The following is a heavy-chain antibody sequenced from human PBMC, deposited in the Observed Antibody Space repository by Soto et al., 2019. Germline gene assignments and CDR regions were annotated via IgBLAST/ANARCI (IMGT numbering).Heavy chain of an antibody. CDR1: GFTFSSYA. D-gene: IGHD6-13*01. J-gene: IGHJ5*02. CDR3: ARDVMAAAGSYTFDP. CDR2: ISYDGSNK. Sequence: QVQLVESGGGVVQPGRSLRLSCAASGFTFSSYAMHWVRQAPGKGLEWVAVISYDGSNKYYADSVKGRFTISRDNSKNTLYLQMNSLRAEDTAVYYCARDVMAAAGSYTFDPWGQGTLVTVSS. V-gene: IGHV3-30-3*01.